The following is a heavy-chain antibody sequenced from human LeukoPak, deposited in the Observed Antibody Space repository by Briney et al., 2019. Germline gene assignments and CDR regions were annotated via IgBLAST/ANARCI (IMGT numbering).Heavy chain of an antibody. D-gene: IGHD3-10*02. Sequence: GGSLRLSCAASGFTFSNYGMSWVRQAPGKGLEWVSVIYSGGSTYYADSVKGRFTISRDNAKNSLYLQMNSLRAEDTAVYYCAELGITMIGGVWGKGTTVTISS. CDR3: AELGITMIGGV. J-gene: IGHJ6*04. V-gene: IGHV3-23*03. CDR1: GFTFSNYG. CDR2: IYSGGST.